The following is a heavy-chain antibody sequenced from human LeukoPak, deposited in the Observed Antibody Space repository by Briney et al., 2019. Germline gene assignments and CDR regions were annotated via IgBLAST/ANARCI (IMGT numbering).Heavy chain of an antibody. CDR3: ARSGMTRFDY. CDR1: GFTFSSYW. CDR2: FSGSGGST. D-gene: IGHD1-26*01. Sequence: GGSLRLSCAASGFTFSSYWMHWVRQAPGKGLEWVSSFSGSGGSTYYTDSVKGRFTISRDNSKSTLYLQMNSLRAEDTAVYYCARSGMTRFDYWGQGTLVTVSS. V-gene: IGHV3-23*01. J-gene: IGHJ4*02.